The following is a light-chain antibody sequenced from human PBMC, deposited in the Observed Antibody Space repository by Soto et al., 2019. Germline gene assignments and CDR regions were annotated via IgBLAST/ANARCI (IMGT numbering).Light chain of an antibody. V-gene: IGLV2-14*01. CDR2: EVS. CDR3: SSYTSSSTLYVV. J-gene: IGLJ2*01. CDR1: SSDVGGYNY. Sequence: QSALTQPASVSGSPGQSINISCTGTSSDVGGYNYVSWYQQHPGKAPKLMIYEVSNRPSGVSNRFSGSKSGNTASLTISGLQAEDEADYYCSSYTSSSTLYVVFGGGTKVTVL.